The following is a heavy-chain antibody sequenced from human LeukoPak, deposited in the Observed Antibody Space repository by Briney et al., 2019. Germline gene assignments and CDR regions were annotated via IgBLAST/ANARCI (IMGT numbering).Heavy chain of an antibody. V-gene: IGHV1-2*02. CDR2: INPNDGGT. CDR3: ARDVTMEYTGTSDP. Sequence: GASVKVSCKGSGYTFTGYYMHWVRQAPGQGLEWMGWINPNDGGTNYAQNFQGRVTMTRDTSISTAYMELNRLTSDDTAVYYCARDVTMEYTGTSDPWGQGTLVTVSP. D-gene: IGHD4/OR15-4a*01. J-gene: IGHJ5*02. CDR1: GYTFTGYY.